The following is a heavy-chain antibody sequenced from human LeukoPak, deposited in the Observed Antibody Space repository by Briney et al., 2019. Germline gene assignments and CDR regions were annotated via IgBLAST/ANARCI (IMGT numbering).Heavy chain of an antibody. CDR1: GFTFSDYT. Sequence: TGGSLRLSCAASGFTFSDYTMNWVRQAPGKGLEWVSVIYSGGSTDYADSVKGRFTISRDNSKNTLYLQMNSLRGEDTAVYYCAGGWDFDYWGQGTLVTVSS. CDR3: AGGWDFDY. J-gene: IGHJ4*02. CDR2: IYSGGST. V-gene: IGHV3-53*01. D-gene: IGHD1-26*01.